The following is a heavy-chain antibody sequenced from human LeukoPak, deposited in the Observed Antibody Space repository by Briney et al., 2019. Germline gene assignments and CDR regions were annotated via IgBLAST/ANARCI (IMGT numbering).Heavy chain of an antibody. CDR2: ISSNGGDT. Sequence: PGGSLRLSCSVSGFTFSSYAMNWVRQAPRQGLEYVSAISSNGGDTYYADSVKDRFTISRDNSKNTLYLRMSSLRAEDTAVYYCVKRSGWPTKPYFDYWGQGTLVTVSS. CDR3: VKRSGWPTKPYFDY. CDR1: GFTFSSYA. V-gene: IGHV3-64D*06. D-gene: IGHD6-19*01. J-gene: IGHJ4*02.